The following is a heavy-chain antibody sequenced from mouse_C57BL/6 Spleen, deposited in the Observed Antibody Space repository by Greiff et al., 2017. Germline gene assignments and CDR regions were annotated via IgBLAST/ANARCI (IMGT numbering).Heavy chain of an antibody. CDR1: GYAFSSYW. J-gene: IGHJ2*01. V-gene: IGHV1-80*01. D-gene: IGHD1-1*01. CDR3: ARGYYGSSYIDY. CDR2: IYPGDGDT. Sequence: VKLQESGAELVKPGASVKISCKASGYAFSSYWMNWVKQRPGKGLEWIGQIYPGDGDTNYNGKFKGKATLTADKSSSTAYMQLSSLTSEDSAVYFCARGYYGSSYIDYWGQGTTLTVSS.